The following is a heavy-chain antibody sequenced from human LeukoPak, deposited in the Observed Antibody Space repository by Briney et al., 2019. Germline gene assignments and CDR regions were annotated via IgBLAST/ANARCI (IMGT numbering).Heavy chain of an antibody. J-gene: IGHJ6*02. CDR1: GDSVSSISVA. Sequence: SQTLSLTCAISGDSVSSISVAWNWIRQSPSRGLEWLGRTYYRSKWYYEYAVSVKGRININPDPSKSQFSLQLNSVTPEDTAVYYCALARSEYHYGMDVWGQGTTVTVSS. CDR3: ALARSEYHYGMDV. CDR2: TYYRSKWYY. V-gene: IGHV6-1*01.